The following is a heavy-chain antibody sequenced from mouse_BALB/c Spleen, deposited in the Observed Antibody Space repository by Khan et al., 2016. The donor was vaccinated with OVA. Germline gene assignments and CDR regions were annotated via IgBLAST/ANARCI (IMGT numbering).Heavy chain of an antibody. V-gene: IGHV5-17*02. CDR3: ATSYYYGYYFAY. CDR1: GFTFSSYG. Sequence: EVELVESGGGIVQPGGSRKLSCAASGFTFSSYGMHWVRQAPEKGLEWVAYISGDSSTIYYADTVKGRFTISRDNPKNTLFLQMTSLRSEDTAMYYCATSYYYGYYFAYWGQGTTLTVSS. J-gene: IGHJ2*01. CDR2: ISGDSSTI. D-gene: IGHD1-1*01.